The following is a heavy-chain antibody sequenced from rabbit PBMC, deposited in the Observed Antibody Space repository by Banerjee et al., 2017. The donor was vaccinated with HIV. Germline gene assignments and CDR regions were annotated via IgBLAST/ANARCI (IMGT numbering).Heavy chain of an antibody. CDR3: ARGLVAGVLNL. J-gene: IGHJ4*01. CDR2: IYPRYGAT. D-gene: IGHD4-1*01. V-gene: IGHV1S45*01. Sequence: QEQLKESGGDLVKPGASPKLTCKASGIDFSSSFWICWVRQAPGKGLEWIATIYPRYGATDYANWVSGRFTVSLDNAQNTVFQRMTSLTAADTATYFCARGLVAGVLNLWGPGTLVTVS. CDR1: GIDFSSSFW.